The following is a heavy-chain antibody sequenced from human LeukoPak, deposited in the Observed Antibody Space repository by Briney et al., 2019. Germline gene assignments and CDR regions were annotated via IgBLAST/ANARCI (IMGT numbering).Heavy chain of an antibody. CDR3: ARHPSEIRDYVLSPRWFDP. V-gene: IGHV4-39*01. CDR1: GGSISSSCYY. CDR2: IYYSGST. D-gene: IGHD4-17*01. J-gene: IGHJ5*02. Sequence: SETLSLTCTVSGGSISSSCYYWGWIRQPPGKGLEWIGSIYYSGSTYYNPSLKSRVTISVDTSKNQFSLKLNSVTAADTAVYYCARHPSEIRDYVLSPRWFDPWGQGTLVTVSS.